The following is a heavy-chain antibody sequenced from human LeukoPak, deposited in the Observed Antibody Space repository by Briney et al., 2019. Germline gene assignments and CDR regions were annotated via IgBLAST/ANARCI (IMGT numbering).Heavy chain of an antibody. D-gene: IGHD3-16*02. V-gene: IGHV4-39*01. J-gene: IGHJ4*02. CDR1: GGSISSTSYY. CDR3: ARYDVWGTYRAFDY. Sequence: PSETLSLTCTVSGGSISSTSYYWGWIRQPPGKGLEWIGNIYYSGSTYYNPSLNSRVTISVDTSKNQFSLKLSSVTAADTAVYYCARYDVWGTYRAFDYWGQGTLVTVSS. CDR2: IYYSGST.